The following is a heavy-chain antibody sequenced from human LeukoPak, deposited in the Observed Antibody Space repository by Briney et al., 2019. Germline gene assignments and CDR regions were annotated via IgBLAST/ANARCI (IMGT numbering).Heavy chain of an antibody. CDR1: GYTFTGYY. CDR2: INPNSGGT. CDR3: ARVTSGYDSPFDY. Sequence: ASVKVSCKASGYTFTGYYMHWVRQAPGQGLEWMGRINPNSGGTNYAQKFQGRVTMTTDTSTSTAYMELRSLRSDDTAVYYCARVTSGYDSPFDYWGQGTLVTVSS. J-gene: IGHJ4*02. D-gene: IGHD5-12*01. V-gene: IGHV1-2*06.